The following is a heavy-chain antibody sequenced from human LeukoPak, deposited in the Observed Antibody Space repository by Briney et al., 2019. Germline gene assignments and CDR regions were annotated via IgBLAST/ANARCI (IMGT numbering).Heavy chain of an antibody. CDR1: GFTFSSYA. V-gene: IGHV3-23*01. D-gene: IGHD6-13*01. Sequence: PGGSLRLSCAASGFTFSSYAMSWVRQAPGKGLEWVSAISGSGGSTYYADSVKGRFTISRDNSKNTLYLQMNSLRAEDTAVYYCAKGSFYMAAAGTSFDYWGQGTLVTVSS. J-gene: IGHJ4*02. CDR3: AKGSFYMAAAGTSFDY. CDR2: ISGSGGST.